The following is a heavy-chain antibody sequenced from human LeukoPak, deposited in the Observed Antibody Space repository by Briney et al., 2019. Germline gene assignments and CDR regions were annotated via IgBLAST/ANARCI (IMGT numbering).Heavy chain of an antibody. CDR3: ARPSGSYQPDAFDI. CDR1: GCSISSSSYY. CDR2: IYYSGST. D-gene: IGHD1-26*01. V-gene: IGHV4-39*01. Sequence: PSETLSLTCTVSGCSISSSSYYWGWIRQPPGKGLEWIGSIYYSGSTYYNPSLKSRVTISVDTSKNQFSLKLSSVTAADTAVYYCARPSGSYQPDAFDIWGQGTMVTVSS. J-gene: IGHJ3*02.